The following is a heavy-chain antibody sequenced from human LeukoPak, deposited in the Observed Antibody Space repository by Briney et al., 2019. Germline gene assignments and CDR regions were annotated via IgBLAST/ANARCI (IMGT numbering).Heavy chain of an antibody. D-gene: IGHD3-10*01. Sequence: PGGSLRLSCAASGFTFSSYAMSWVRQAPGKGLEWVSGIPGKGREWVSGISGSGGSTYYVDSVKGRFTISRDNSKNTLYLQMNSLRAEDTAVYYCAKDTMVRGVIDCWGQGTLVTVSS. CDR1: GFTFSSYA. J-gene: IGHJ4*02. V-gene: IGHV3-23*01. CDR2: ISGSGGST. CDR3: AKDTMVRGVIDC.